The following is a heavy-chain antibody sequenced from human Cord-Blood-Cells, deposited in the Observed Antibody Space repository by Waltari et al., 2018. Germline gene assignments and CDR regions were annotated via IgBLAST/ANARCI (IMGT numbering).Heavy chain of an antibody. CDR1: GYTFTGYY. CDR3: ARKGVLAAAGLDY. J-gene: IGHJ4*02. V-gene: IGHV1-2*04. CDR2: INPNRGAT. Sequence: QVQLVQSGAEVKKPGASVKVSCKASGYTFTGYYMHWVRQAPGQGLEWMGWINPNRGATNYAQKFQGWVTMTRDTSISTAYMELSRLRSDDTAVYYCARKGVLAAAGLDYWGQGTLVTVSS. D-gene: IGHD6-13*01.